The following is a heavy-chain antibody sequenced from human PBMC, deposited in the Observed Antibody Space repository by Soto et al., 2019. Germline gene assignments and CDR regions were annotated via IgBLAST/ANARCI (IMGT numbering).Heavy chain of an antibody. CDR1: GFTFSSYG. V-gene: IGHV3-30*18. CDR2: ISYDGSNK. CDR3: AKEDSSGWP. J-gene: IGHJ4*02. Sequence: HPGXSLRLSCAASGFTFSSYGIHWVIQAPGKGLEWVAVISYDGSNKYYADSVKGRFTISRDNSKNTLYLQMNSLRAEDTAVYYCAKEDSSGWPWGQGTLVTVSS. D-gene: IGHD6-19*01.